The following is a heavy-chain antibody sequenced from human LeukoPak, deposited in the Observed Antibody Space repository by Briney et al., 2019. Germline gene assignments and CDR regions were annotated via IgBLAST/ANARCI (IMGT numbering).Heavy chain of an antibody. D-gene: IGHD3-22*01. J-gene: IGHJ6*03. CDR2: IKSKTDGGTT. CDR3: TPDSSGYYRYYYYYMDV. V-gene: IGHV3-15*01. CDR1: GFTFSSYS. Sequence: PGGSLRLSCAASGFTFSSYSMNWVRQAPGKGLEWVGRIKSKTDGGTTDYAAPVKGRFTISRDDSKNTLCLQMNSLKTEDTAVYYCTPDSSGYYRYYYYYMDVWGKGTTVTVSS.